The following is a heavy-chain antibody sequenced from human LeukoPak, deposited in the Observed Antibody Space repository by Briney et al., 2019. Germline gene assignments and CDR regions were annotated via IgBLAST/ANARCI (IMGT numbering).Heavy chain of an antibody. Sequence: GASVKVSCKASGYTFTSYYMHWVRQAPGQGLEWMEIINLSGGRTSYAQKFQGRVTMTRDMSTSTVYMELSSLRSEDTAVYYCARGSHRLYDYVWGTYESKDYWGQGTLVTVSS. CDR2: INLSGGRT. J-gene: IGHJ4*02. V-gene: IGHV1-46*01. CDR3: ARGSHRLYDYVWGTYESKDY. CDR1: GYTFTSYY. D-gene: IGHD3-16*01.